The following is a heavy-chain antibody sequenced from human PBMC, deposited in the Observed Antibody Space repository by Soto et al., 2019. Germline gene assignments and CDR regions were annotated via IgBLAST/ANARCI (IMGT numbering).Heavy chain of an antibody. D-gene: IGHD3-10*01. CDR1: GFTFSSYA. Sequence: GGSLRLSCAASGFTFSSYAMHWVRQAPGKGLEWVAVISYDGSNKYYADSVKGRFTISRDNSKNTLYLQMNSLRAEDTAVYYCARVYGIVRGVIITFGAFDIWGQGTTVTVSS. CDR3: ARVYGIVRGVIITFGAFDI. J-gene: IGHJ3*02. CDR2: ISYDGSNK. V-gene: IGHV3-30-3*01.